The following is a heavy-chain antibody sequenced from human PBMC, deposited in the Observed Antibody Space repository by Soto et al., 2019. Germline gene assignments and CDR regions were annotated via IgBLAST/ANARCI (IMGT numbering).Heavy chain of an antibody. CDR2: INWSGGST. V-gene: IGHV3-20*01. Sequence: EVQLVESGGGVVRPGGSLRLSCAASGFTFDDYGMSWVRQAPGKGLEWVSGINWSGGSTGYADSVKGRFTISRDNVKNSRYLQMNGLRGEDTALYHCASDNLPIDCSGGSWYSGGAFDIWGQGTMVTVSS. CDR1: GFTFDDYG. J-gene: IGHJ3*02. D-gene: IGHD2-15*01. CDR3: ASDNLPIDCSGGSWYSGGAFDI.